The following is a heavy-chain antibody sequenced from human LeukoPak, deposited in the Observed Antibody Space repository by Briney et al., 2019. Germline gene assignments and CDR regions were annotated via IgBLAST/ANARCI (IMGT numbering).Heavy chain of an antibody. V-gene: IGHV3-20*04. CDR1: GFTFSSYG. J-gene: IGHJ6*03. CDR2: ISGSGGST. CDR3: AREHYDILTGYYFDYYMDV. Sequence: GGTLRLSCAASGFTFSSYGMSWVRQAPGKGLEWVSAISGSGGSTGYADSVKGRFTISRDNAKNSLYLQMNSLRAEDTALYYCAREHYDILTGYYFDYYMDVWGKGTTVTVSS. D-gene: IGHD3-9*01.